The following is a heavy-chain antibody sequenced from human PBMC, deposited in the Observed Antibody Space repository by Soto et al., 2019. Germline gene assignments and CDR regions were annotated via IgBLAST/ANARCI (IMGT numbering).Heavy chain of an antibody. Sequence: GGSLRLSCAASGFTFSSYAMSWVRQAPGKGLEWVSAISGSGGSTYYADSVKGRFTISRDNSKNTLYLQMNSLRAEDTAVYYCAKDPPNSGSGGLDAFDSWGKGTMVTASS. D-gene: IGHD3-10*01. J-gene: IGHJ3*02. CDR3: AKDPPNSGSGGLDAFDS. CDR2: ISGSGGST. CDR1: GFTFSSYA. V-gene: IGHV3-23*01.